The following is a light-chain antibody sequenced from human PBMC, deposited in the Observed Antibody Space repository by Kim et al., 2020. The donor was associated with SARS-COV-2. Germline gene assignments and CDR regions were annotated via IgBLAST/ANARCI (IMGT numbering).Light chain of an antibody. J-gene: IGKJ5*01. CDR1: QSVSSF. CDR2: DAS. Sequence: ALSPGSSATLSCRASQSVSSFLAWYQHKPGQAPRLLIFDASYRATGVPGRFSGSGSGTDFTLTISSLEPEDFAVYFCQHRGLWVTFGQGTRLEIK. V-gene: IGKV3-11*01. CDR3: QHRGLWVT.